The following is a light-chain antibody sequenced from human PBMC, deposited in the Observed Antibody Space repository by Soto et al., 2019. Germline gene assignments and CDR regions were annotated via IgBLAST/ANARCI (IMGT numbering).Light chain of an antibody. CDR1: SSNIGNNY. Sequence: QSVLTQPPSVSAAPGQKVTISCSGSSSNIGNNYVSWYQQFPGTAPKLLIYDNNKRPSGIPDRFSGSKSGTSATLGITGLQTGDEAEYYCGTWDSSLSVYVFGTGTKVTV. V-gene: IGLV1-51*01. CDR2: DNN. CDR3: GTWDSSLSVYV. J-gene: IGLJ1*01.